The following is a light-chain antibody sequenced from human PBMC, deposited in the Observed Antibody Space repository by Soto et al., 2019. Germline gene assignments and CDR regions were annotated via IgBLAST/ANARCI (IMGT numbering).Light chain of an antibody. Sequence: DVQMTHSPSSLSASVVYRVTITCRASQSISSYLNWYQQKPGKAPKLLIYAASSLQSGVPSRFSGSRSGTEFTLTISSLQPDDFATYYCQQYKSYSPFGGGTKVDIK. CDR3: QQYKSYSP. V-gene: IGKV1-39*01. J-gene: IGKJ4*01. CDR2: AAS. CDR1: QSISSY.